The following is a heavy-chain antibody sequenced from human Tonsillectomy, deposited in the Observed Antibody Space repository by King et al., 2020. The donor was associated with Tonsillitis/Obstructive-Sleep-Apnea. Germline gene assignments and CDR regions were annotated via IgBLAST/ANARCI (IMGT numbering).Heavy chain of an antibody. CDR3: ARERGGGLHLGDHAFDI. V-gene: IGHV3-21*01. J-gene: IGHJ3*02. D-gene: IGHD3-16*01. CDR2: ISSSSSYI. CDR1: GFTFSSYS. Sequence: VQLVESGGGLVKPGGSLRLSCAASGFTFSSYSMNWVRQAPGKGLEWVSSISSSSSYIYYADSVKGRFTISRDNAKNSLYLQMNRLSAEDTAVYYCARERGGGLHLGDHAFDIWGQGTMVTVSS.